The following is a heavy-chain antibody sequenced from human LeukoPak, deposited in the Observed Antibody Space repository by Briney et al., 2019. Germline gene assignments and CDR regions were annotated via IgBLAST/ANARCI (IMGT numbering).Heavy chain of an antibody. J-gene: IGHJ5*02. D-gene: IGHD5-18*01. V-gene: IGHV1-2*02. CDR3: ARGGYSYGFSLKWFDP. CDR1: GYSFTDYY. Sequence: ASVKVSCKASGYSFTDYYLHWVRQAPGQGLEWMGWINANRGSTNYAQKFQGRVTMTRDTSISTAYMELSRLRSDDTAVYYCARGGYSYGFSLKWFDPWGQGTLVTVSS. CDR2: INANRGST.